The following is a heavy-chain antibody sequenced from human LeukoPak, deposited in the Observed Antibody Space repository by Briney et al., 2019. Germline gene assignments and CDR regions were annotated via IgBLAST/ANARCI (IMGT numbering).Heavy chain of an antibody. CDR3: AREETYYDILTGYYHYGMDV. CDR1: GYTFTSYG. D-gene: IGHD3-9*01. CDR2: ISAYNGNT. J-gene: IGHJ6*02. V-gene: IGHV1-18*01. Sequence: ASVKVSCKASGYTFTSYGISWVRQAPGQGLEWMGWISAYNGNTNYAQKLQGSVTMTTDTSTSTAYMELRSLRSDDTAVYYCAREETYYDILTGYYHYGMDVWGQGTTVTVSS.